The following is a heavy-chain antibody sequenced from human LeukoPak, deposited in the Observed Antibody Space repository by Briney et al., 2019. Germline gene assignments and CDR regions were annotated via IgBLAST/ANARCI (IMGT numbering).Heavy chain of an antibody. D-gene: IGHD3-22*01. CDR2: IIPIFGAA. J-gene: IGHJ3*02. Sequence: SVKVSCNASGGTFSSYAISWVRQAPGQGLEWMGRIIPIFGAANYAQRFQGRVSITTDESTSTAYMELSSLRSEDTAVYYCARGFYYDSSGYNYGGFDIWGQGTMVTVSS. V-gene: IGHV1-69*05. CDR1: GGTFSSYA. CDR3: ARGFYYDSSGYNYGGFDI.